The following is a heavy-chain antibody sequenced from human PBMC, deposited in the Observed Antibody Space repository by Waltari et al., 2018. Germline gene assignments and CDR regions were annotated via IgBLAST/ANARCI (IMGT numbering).Heavy chain of an antibody. V-gene: IGHV3-23*01. CDR2: ISGSGGST. D-gene: IGHD6-13*01. Sequence: EVQLLESGGGLVQPGGSLRLSCAASGFTFSSYAMRWVRQAPGKGLEWVSAISGSGGSTYYADSVKGRFTISRDNSKNTLYLQMNSLRAEDTAVYYCAKDIAAAGGNFDYWGQGTLVTVSS. J-gene: IGHJ4*02. CDR3: AKDIAAAGGNFDY. CDR1: GFTFSSYA.